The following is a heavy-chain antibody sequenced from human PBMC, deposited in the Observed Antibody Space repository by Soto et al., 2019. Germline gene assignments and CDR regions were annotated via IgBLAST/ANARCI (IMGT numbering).Heavy chain of an antibody. V-gene: IGHV3-30-3*01. Sequence: PWGSLILSCAAYVFTFSSYSMHWVRQAPGKGLEWVAVISYAGSNKYYADSVKGRFTISRDNSKNTLFLQMNSLRPEDTAVYYCAFLDTVISFDHWGQGTLVTVS. CDR2: ISYAGSNK. D-gene: IGHD5-18*01. CDR1: VFTFSSYS. J-gene: IGHJ4*02. CDR3: AFLDTVISFDH.